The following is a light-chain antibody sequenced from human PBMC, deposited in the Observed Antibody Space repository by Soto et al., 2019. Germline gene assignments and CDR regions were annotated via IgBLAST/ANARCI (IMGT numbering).Light chain of an antibody. CDR3: QKYNTYSRK. CDR2: KAS. J-gene: IGKJ1*01. V-gene: IGKV1-5*03. Sequence: DIQMTHSPSTLSASVLYMVAITFRASQSISSWLAWYQQKPGKAPKLLIYKASSLQSGVPSRFSGTGSGTEFTLTISSLQPDDFATYYCQKYNTYSRKFGQGTKVDIK. CDR1: QSISSW.